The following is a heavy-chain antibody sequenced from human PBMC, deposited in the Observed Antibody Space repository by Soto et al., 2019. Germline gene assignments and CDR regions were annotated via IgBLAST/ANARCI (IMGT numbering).Heavy chain of an antibody. CDR3: AKVECSTTSCPPIYYYYYYGMDV. CDR2: ILYDGTNT. J-gene: IGHJ6*02. V-gene: IGHV3-30*18. CDR1: GFTFSNYG. Sequence: VGSLRLSCAASGFTFSNYGMHWVRQAPGKGLEWVALILYDGTNTQYADSVKGRFTISRDNSKNTLYLQMNSPRPEDTAVYYCAKVECSTTSCPPIYYYYYYGMDVWGQGTTVTVSS. D-gene: IGHD2-2*01.